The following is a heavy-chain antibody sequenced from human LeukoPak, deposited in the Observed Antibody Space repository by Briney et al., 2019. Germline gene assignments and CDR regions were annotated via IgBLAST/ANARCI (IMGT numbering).Heavy chain of an antibody. V-gene: IGHV3-7*04. CDR3: ARGQGGYDPYYFDY. Sequence: GGSLRLSCAASGFTFSSYWMSWVRQAPGKGLEWVANIKQDGSEKYYVDSVKGRFTISRDNAKNSLYLQMNSLRAEDTAVYYCARGQGGYDPYYFDYWCQGTLVTVSS. D-gene: IGHD5-12*01. CDR2: IKQDGSEK. CDR1: GFTFSSYW. J-gene: IGHJ4*02.